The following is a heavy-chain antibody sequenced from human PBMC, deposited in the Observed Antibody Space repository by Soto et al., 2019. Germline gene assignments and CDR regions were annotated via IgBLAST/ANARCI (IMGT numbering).Heavy chain of an antibody. CDR1: GYTFTGYY. CDR3: AKGGAIVAAGTRVYLYNAMDV. V-gene: IGHV1-2*02. Sequence: ASVKVSCKASGYTFTGYYVHWVRQAPGQGLEWMGWINPNSGDTYLAQRFQGRVTMNRDTSIGTAYMELRGLTSDDTAEYCCAKGGAIVAAGTRVYLYNAMDVWGQGTTVTVS. CDR2: INPNSGDT. D-gene: IGHD1-26*01. J-gene: IGHJ6*02.